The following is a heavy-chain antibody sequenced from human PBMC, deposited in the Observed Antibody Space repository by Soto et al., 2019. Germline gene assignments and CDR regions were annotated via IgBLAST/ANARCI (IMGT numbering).Heavy chain of an antibody. V-gene: IGHV4-59*08. CDR2: IYYSGST. Sequence: QVQLQESGPGLVKPSETLSLTCTVSGGSISSYYWGWIRQPPGKGLEWIGYIYYSGSTNYNPSLKSRVTISVDTSKNQFSLKLSSVTAADTAVYYCARQVGGWAPWYFDYWGQGTLVTVSS. CDR1: GGSISSYY. CDR3: ARQVGGWAPWYFDY. J-gene: IGHJ4*02. D-gene: IGHD6-19*01.